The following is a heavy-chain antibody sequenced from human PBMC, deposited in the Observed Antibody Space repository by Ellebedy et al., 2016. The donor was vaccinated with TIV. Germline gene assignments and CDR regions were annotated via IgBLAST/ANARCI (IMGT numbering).Heavy chain of an antibody. D-gene: IGHD3-10*01. V-gene: IGHV1-2*04. CDR3: ARDLGVGFGEFFFYYGMDV. Sequence: ASVKVSXXASGYTFTGYYMHWVRQAPGQGLEWMGWINPNSGGTNYAQKFQGWVTMTRDTSISTAYMELSRLRSDDTAVYYCARDLGVGFGEFFFYYGMDVWGQGTTVTVSS. CDR1: GYTFTGYY. J-gene: IGHJ6*02. CDR2: INPNSGGT.